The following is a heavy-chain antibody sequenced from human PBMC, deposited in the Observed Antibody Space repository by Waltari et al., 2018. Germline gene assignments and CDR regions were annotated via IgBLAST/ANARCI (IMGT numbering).Heavy chain of an antibody. CDR2: IYYSGST. Sequence: QLQLQESGPGLVKPSETLSLTCTVSGGSISSSSYYWGWIRQPPGKGLEWIGSIYYSGSTYYNPSLKSRVTISVDTSKNQFSLKLSSVTAADTAVDYCIEWDFWSGPAYWGQGTLVTVSS. J-gene: IGHJ4*02. CDR3: IEWDFWSGPAY. D-gene: IGHD3-3*01. V-gene: IGHV4-39*07. CDR1: GGSISSSSYY.